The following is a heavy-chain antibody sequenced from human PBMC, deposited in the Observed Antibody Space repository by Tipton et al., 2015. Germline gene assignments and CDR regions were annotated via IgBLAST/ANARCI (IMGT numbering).Heavy chain of an antibody. Sequence: SLRLSCAASGLTFSTYAMTWVRQVPGKGLEWVSTISGSGAKTFYADSVKGRFTISRDNSKNTVYLQMNSLRAEDTAVYYCAKHRAAGTDYWGQGTLVTVSS. CDR3: AKHRAAGTDY. D-gene: IGHD6-13*01. CDR2: ISGSGAKT. V-gene: IGHV3-23*01. CDR1: GLTFSTYA. J-gene: IGHJ4*02.